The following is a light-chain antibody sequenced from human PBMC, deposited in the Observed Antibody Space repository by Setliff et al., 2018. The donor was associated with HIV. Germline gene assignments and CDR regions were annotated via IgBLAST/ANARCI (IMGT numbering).Light chain of an antibody. Sequence: QSALAQPASVSGSPGQSVSISCTGRGRGLGGFNFVSWYRQYPGKAPKLMISDVNKRPSGVPDRFSGSKSGNTASLTISGLQAEDEADYYCCSYAGTDTFYVFGTGTKV. V-gene: IGLV2-11*01. J-gene: IGLJ1*01. CDR3: CSYAGTDTFYV. CDR1: GRGLGGFNF. CDR2: DVN.